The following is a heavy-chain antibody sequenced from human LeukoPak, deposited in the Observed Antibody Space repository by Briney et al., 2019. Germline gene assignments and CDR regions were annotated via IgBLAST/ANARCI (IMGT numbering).Heavy chain of an antibody. CDR1: GYTFTGYY. Sequence: ASVKVSCKASGYTFTGYYMHWVRQAPGQGLEWMGWINPNSGGTNYAQKFQGRVTMTRDTSISTAYMELSRLRSDDTAVYYCARDSYGDYRTAYFDYRGQGTLVTVSS. CDR3: ARDSYGDYRTAYFDY. D-gene: IGHD4-17*01. CDR2: INPNSGGT. V-gene: IGHV1-2*02. J-gene: IGHJ4*02.